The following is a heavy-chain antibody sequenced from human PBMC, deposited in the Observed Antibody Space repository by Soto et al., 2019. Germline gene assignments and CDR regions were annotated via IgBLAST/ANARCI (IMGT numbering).Heavy chain of an antibody. J-gene: IGHJ5*02. CDR3: ARGAIVKRVGFGFDP. Sequence: QVPLQESGPGLVKPSETLSLTCTVSGGSISSAGYCWTWIRQHPGRGLEWIGYLYYSGITYYNPSLLSRVTMSVDMSKNQFSLKLFSVTAADTAVYYCARGAIVKRVGFGFDPWGQGTLVTVSS. CDR2: LYYSGIT. CDR1: GGSISSAGYC. V-gene: IGHV4-31*03. D-gene: IGHD1-26*01.